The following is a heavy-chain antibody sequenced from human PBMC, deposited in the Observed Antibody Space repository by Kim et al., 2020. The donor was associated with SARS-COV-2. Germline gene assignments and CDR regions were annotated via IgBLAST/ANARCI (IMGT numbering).Heavy chain of an antibody. CDR2: IYYSGST. CDR1: GGSISSDDYY. J-gene: IGHJ5*02. D-gene: IGHD7-27*01. CDR3: ARALSLNVWAFPFDP. V-gene: IGHV4-30-4*01. Sequence: SETLSLTCTVSGGSISSDDYYWSWIRQPPGKGLEWIGYIYYSGSTYYNPSLKSRVTISVDTSKNQFSLKLSSVTAADTAVCYCARALSLNVWAFPFDPWGQGTLVTVSS.